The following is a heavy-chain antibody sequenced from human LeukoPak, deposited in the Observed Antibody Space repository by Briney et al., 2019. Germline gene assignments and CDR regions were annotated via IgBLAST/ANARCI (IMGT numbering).Heavy chain of an antibody. CDR2: ISDSGSTI. J-gene: IGHJ4*02. CDR3: ATPQLIREAYNPIDY. Sequence: GGSLRLSCAASGFTLSDYYMSWIRQAPGKGLEWISYISDSGSTIYYANSVKGRFTISRDNAKNSLYLQMSSLRAEDTAVYYCATPQLIREAYNPIDYWAQGPLVTVS. D-gene: IGHD5-24*01. CDR1: GFTLSDYY. V-gene: IGHV3-11*01.